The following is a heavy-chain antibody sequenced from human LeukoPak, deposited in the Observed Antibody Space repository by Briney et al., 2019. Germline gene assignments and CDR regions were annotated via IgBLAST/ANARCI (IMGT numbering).Heavy chain of an antibody. CDR2: IYTSGST. J-gene: IGHJ3*02. V-gene: IGHV4-4*07. CDR1: GGSISSYY. Sequence: NPSETLSLTCTVSGGSISSYYWSWIRQPAGKGLEWIGRIYTSGSTNYNRSLKSRVTMSVDTSKNQFSLKLSSVTAADTAVYYCARVNTTIFGVADAFDIWGQGTMVTVSS. D-gene: IGHD3-3*01. CDR3: ARVNTTIFGVADAFDI.